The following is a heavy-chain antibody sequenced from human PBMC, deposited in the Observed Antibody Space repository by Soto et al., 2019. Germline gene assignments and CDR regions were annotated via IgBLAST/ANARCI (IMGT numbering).Heavy chain of an antibody. Sequence: WTWIRQPPGKGLEWVGYVYYSGTTYYNPSLQSRVTISVDTSKNQFSLKVKSVTAADTAIYYCAGAGSTWRYFFDYWGQGSLVTVSS. CDR2: VYYSGTT. D-gene: IGHD6-13*01. J-gene: IGHJ4*02. CDR3: AGAGSTWRYFFDY. V-gene: IGHV4-59*01.